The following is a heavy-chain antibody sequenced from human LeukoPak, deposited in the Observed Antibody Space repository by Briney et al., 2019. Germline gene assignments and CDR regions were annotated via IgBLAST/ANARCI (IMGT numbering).Heavy chain of an antibody. J-gene: IGHJ4*02. V-gene: IGHV1-18*01. CDR1: GYTFNSYG. Sequence: ASVKVSCKASGYTFNSYGISWVRQAPGQGLEWMGWISAYNGYTNYAQKLQGRVTMTTDTSTSTAYMELRSLRYDDTAVYYCARALAQGGSFDLYYFDSWGQGSLVTVSS. CDR3: ARALAQGGSFDLYYFDS. D-gene: IGHD3-9*01. CDR2: ISAYNGYT.